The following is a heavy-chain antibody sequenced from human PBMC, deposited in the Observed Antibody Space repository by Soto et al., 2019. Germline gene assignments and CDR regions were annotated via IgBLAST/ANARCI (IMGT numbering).Heavy chain of an antibody. V-gene: IGHV4-59*01. D-gene: IGHD6-13*01. CDR2: IYYSGST. CDR1: GGSISSYY. Sequence: SETLPLTCTVSGGSISSYYWSWIRQPPGKGLEWIGYIYYSGSTNYNPSLKSRVTISVDTSKNQFSLKLSSVTAADTAVYYCARGARGPVAMKIAAAYYFDYWGQGTLVTVSS. CDR3: ARGARGPVAMKIAAAYYFDY. J-gene: IGHJ4*02.